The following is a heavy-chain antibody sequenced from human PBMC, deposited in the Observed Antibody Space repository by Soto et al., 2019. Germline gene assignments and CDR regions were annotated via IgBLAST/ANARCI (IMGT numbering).Heavy chain of an antibody. CDR3: ARGQTNWFDP. CDR2: INHSGST. CDR1: GGSFSGYY. V-gene: IGHV4-34*01. J-gene: IGHJ5*02. Sequence: SETLSLTCAVYGGSFSGYYWSWIRQPPGKGLEWIGEINHSGSTNYNPSLKSRVTISVDTSKNQFSLKLSSVTAADTAVYYCARGQTNWFDPWGQGTLVTVSS.